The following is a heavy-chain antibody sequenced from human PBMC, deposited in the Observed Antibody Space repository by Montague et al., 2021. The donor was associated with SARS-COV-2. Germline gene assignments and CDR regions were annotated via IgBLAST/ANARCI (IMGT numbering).Heavy chain of an antibody. CDR3: AREDRWNWFDP. Sequence: SETLSLTCAVYGGSFSAYYWSWIRQPPGRGLEWIGEINHSGTTNYKSSLESRLSMSVDTSKNQFSLKLSSVTAADTAVYYCAREDRWNWFDPWGQGTLVIVSS. J-gene: IGHJ5*02. CDR1: GGSFSAYY. V-gene: IGHV4-34*10. CDR2: INHSGTT. D-gene: IGHD5-24*01.